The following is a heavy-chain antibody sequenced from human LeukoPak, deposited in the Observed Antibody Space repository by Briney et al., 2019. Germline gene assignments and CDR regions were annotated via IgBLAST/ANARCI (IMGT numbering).Heavy chain of an antibody. Sequence: GASVKVSCKASGYSSTYVFRTYPIHWVRQAPGQGLEWLGMINLRGDATIYAQKFQGRVTMTSDSSTTTVYMELSSLKSEDTGLYYCARKWSSRDWFDPWGQGTLVTVSS. CDR3: ARKWSSRDWFDP. J-gene: IGHJ5*02. D-gene: IGHD2-8*01. V-gene: IGHV1-46*01. CDR2: INLRGDAT. CDR1: GYSSTYVFRTYP.